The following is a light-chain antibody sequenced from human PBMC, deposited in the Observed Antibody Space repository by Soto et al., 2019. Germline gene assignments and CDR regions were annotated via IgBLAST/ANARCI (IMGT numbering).Light chain of an antibody. V-gene: IGKV3-15*01. CDR1: QSVSSN. CDR2: GAS. J-gene: IGKJ3*01. CDR3: QQYNNWLPPFT. Sequence: EIVMTQSPATLSVSPGARATLSCRASQSVSSNLAWYQQKPGQAPRLLIYGASTRATGIPGRFSGSGSGTEFTRTISSLQSEDFAVYYCQQYNNWLPPFTFGPGTKVDIK.